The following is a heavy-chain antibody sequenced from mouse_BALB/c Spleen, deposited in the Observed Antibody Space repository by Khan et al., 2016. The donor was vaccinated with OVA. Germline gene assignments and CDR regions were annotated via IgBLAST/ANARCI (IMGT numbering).Heavy chain of an antibody. CDR3: GNNYWLAY. CDR2: ISSGDST. J-gene: IGHJ3*01. CDR1: GFTFSNYA. D-gene: IGHD1-3*01. V-gene: IGHV5-6-5*01. Sequence: EVELVESGGGLVKPGGSLKLSCAASGFTFSNYAMSCVRQSPEKRLEWVASISSGDSTYYSDSVKGRFTISSDNARNILYLQLSSLRSEDTARDYCGNNYWLAYWGQGTPVTVSA.